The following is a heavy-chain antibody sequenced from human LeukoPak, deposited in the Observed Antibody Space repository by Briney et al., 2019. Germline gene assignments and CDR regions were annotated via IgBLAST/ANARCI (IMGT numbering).Heavy chain of an antibody. CDR2: MNPNSGNT. J-gene: IGHJ4*02. Sequence: ASVKVSCKASGYTFTTYDINWVRQATGQGLEWMGWMNPNSGNTGYAQKFQGRVTMTRNTSISTAYMELSSLRSEDTAVYYCAALSSGWYDLDYWGQGTLVTVSS. V-gene: IGHV1-8*01. CDR3: AALSSGWYDLDY. D-gene: IGHD6-19*01. CDR1: GYTFTTYD.